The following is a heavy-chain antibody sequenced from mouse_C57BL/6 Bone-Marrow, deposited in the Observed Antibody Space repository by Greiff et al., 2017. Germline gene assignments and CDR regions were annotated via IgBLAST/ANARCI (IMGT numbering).Heavy chain of an antibody. V-gene: IGHV1-5*01. CDR2: IYPGNSDT. CDR3: TKDGNYVNWYFDV. J-gene: IGHJ1*03. Sequence: SGTVLARPGASVKMSCKTSGYTFTSYWMHWVKQRPGQGLEWIGAIYPGNSDTSYHQKFKGKAKLTAVTSARTAYMELSSLTNEDSAVDYCTKDGNYVNWYFDVWGTGTTVTVSS. CDR1: GYTFTSYW. D-gene: IGHD2-1*01.